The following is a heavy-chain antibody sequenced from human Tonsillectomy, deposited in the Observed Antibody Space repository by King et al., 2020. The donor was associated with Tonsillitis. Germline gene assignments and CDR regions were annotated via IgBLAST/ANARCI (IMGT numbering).Heavy chain of an antibody. CDR2: IXGSGGST. CDR3: AKGDXSGWXFXDX. V-gene: IGHV3-23*04. Sequence: QLVESGGGLVQPGGSLRLSCAASGFTFSSYAMSWVRQAPGKXLEWVSAIXGSGGSTYYADSVXGRFTIXRDNSKNTLYLQMNSXRAEDTAVYYCAKGDXSGWXFXDXWGQXXXVTVSS. J-gene: IGHJ4*02. D-gene: IGHD6-19*01. CDR1: GFTFSSYA.